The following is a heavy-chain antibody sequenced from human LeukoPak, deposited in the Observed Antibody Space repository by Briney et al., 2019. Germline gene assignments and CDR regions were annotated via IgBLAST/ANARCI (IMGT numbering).Heavy chain of an antibody. CDR1: GFTFSIYW. J-gene: IGHJ3*02. Sequence: PGGSLRVSCAASGFTFSIYWMSWVRQAPGKGLEWVANIKQDGSEKDYVDSVKGRFTISRDNAQSSLYLQMNRLRAEDTAVYYCARDNRDVTDAFDIWGQGTLATVSS. CDR2: IKQDGSEK. D-gene: IGHD3-10*01. CDR3: ARDNRDVTDAFDI. V-gene: IGHV3-7*04.